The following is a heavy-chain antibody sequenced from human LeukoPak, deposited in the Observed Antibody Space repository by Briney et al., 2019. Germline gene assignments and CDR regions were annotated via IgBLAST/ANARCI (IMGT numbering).Heavy chain of an antibody. J-gene: IGHJ4*02. Sequence: ASVKVSCKSSGGTFSSYAIIWVRQAPGQGLEWMGGIIPIFGTANYAQKFQGRVTITADESTSTAYMELSSLRSEDTAVYYCARTPYYYDSSGYYYFDYWGQGTLVTVSS. CDR2: IIPIFGTA. V-gene: IGHV1-69*13. CDR1: GGTFSSYA. D-gene: IGHD3-22*01. CDR3: ARTPYYYDSSGYYYFDY.